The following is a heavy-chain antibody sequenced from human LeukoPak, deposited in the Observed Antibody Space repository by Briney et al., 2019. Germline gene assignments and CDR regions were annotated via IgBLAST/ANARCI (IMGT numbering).Heavy chain of an antibody. D-gene: IGHD3-10*02. Sequence: GGSLRLSCAASGFTFSSYEMNWVRQARGKGLEGVSYISSSGSTIYYADSVKGRFTISRGNAKNSLYLQMNSLRAEDTAVYYCAELGITMIGGVWGKGTTVTISS. V-gene: IGHV3-48*03. CDR2: ISSSGSTI. CDR1: GFTFSSYE. J-gene: IGHJ6*04. CDR3: AELGITMIGGV.